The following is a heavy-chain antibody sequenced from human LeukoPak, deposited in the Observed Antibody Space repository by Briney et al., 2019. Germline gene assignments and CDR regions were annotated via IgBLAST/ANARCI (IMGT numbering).Heavy chain of an antibody. J-gene: IGHJ4*02. CDR3: ARGPSSGWFLSQFDY. Sequence: ASVKVSCKASGYTFTGYYIHWVRQAPGQGLEWMGWINPNSGGTDYAQRFQGRVTMTRDTSISTAYMELSRLRSDDTAVYYCARGPSSGWFLSQFDYWGQGTLVTVSS. CDR2: INPNSGGT. CDR1: GYTFTGYY. D-gene: IGHD6-19*01. V-gene: IGHV1-2*02.